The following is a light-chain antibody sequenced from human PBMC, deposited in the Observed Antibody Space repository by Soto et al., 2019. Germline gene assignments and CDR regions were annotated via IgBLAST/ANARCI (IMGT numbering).Light chain of an antibody. CDR2: EVS. J-gene: IGLJ1*01. CDR3: SSYAGSDNYV. V-gene: IGLV2-8*01. Sequence: QSALTQPPSASGSPGQSVTISCSGTSSDTGDYNYVSWYQQHPGKAPKLMIYEVSKRPSGVPDRFSGSKSGNTASLTVSGLQAEDEADYYCSSYAGSDNYVFVTGTKVTVL. CDR1: SSDTGDYNY.